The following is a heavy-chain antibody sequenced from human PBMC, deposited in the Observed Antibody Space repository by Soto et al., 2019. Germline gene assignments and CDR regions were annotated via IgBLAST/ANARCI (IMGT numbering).Heavy chain of an antibody. D-gene: IGHD4-17*01. V-gene: IGHV1-69*08. CDR3: ARDRSGDYGDYDGGYYYYYYMDV. Sequence: QVQLVQSGAEVKKPGSSVKVSCKASGGTFSSYTISWVRQAPGQGLEWMGRIIPILGIANYAQKFQGRVTITADKSTSTAYMELSSLRSEDTAVYYCARDRSGDYGDYDGGYYYYYYMDVWGKGTTVTVSS. CDR2: IIPILGIA. J-gene: IGHJ6*03. CDR1: GGTFSSYT.